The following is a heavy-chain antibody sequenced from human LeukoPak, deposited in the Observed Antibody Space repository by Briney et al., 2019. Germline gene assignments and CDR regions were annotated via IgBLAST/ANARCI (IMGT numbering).Heavy chain of an antibody. CDR3: AKGDDTYYYDSSGYSPDY. CDR2: IYSGGST. CDR1: GLTVTSNY. D-gene: IGHD3-22*01. J-gene: IGHJ4*02. V-gene: IGHV3-53*01. Sequence: GGSLSLSCAASGLTVTSNYMSWVRQAPGTGQEWVSVIYSGGSTYYADSVTGRFTISRDNSKNTQYLQMNSLRAEYTAVDYCAKGDDTYYYDSSGYSPDYWGQGTLVTVSS.